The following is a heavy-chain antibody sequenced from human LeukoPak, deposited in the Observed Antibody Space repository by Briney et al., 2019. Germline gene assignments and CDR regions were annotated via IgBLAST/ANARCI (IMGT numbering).Heavy chain of an antibody. D-gene: IGHD3-16*01. V-gene: IGHV3-9*01. CDR2: ISWNSGTI. J-gene: IGHJ3*01. CDR3: AKDWGF. Sequence: PGRSLRLSCAASGFTFDDFGMHWVRQGPGKGLEWVSGISWNSGTIGYADSVKGRFTISRDNAKNSLYLQMKSLRAEDTAVYYCAKDWGFWGQGTMVTVSS. CDR1: GFTFDDFG.